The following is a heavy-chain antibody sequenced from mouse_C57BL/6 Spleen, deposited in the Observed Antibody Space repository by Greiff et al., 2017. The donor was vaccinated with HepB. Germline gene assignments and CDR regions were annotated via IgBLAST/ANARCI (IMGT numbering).Heavy chain of an antibody. CDR2: INPGSGGT. V-gene: IGHV1-54*01. CDR3: ARRDDGYCRRRYFDY. CDR1: GYAFTNYL. Sequence: VQLQQSGAELVRPGTSVKVSCKASGYAFTNYLIEWVKQRPGQGLEWIGVINPGSGGTNYNEKFKGKATLTADKSSSTAYMQLSSLTSEDSAVYFCARRDDGYCRRRYFDYWGQGTTLTVSS. D-gene: IGHD2-3*01. J-gene: IGHJ2*01.